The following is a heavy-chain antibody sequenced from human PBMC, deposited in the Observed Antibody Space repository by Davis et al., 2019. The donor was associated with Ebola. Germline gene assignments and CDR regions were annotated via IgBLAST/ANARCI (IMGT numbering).Heavy chain of an antibody. CDR1: GYGFADYW. CDR2: IYAGDSDT. CDR3: ARLDAGATVGDY. V-gene: IGHV5-51*01. D-gene: IGHD1-26*01. J-gene: IGHJ4*02. Sequence: GESLKISCKGSGYGFADYWIAWVRQTPGKGLEWMGIIYAGDSDTRYSPSFEGQVTISADKSISTAYLQWSSLKASDTAMYYCARLDAGATVGDYWGQGTLVTVSS.